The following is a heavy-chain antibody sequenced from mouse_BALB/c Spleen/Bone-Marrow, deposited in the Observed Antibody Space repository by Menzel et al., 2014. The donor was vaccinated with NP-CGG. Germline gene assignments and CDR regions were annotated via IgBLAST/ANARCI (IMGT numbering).Heavy chain of an antibody. CDR1: GFKIKDTY. V-gene: IGHV14-3*02. CDR2: IDPANGNT. Sequence: EDQLQQSGAELVKPGASVKLSCTASGFKIKDTYMHWVKQRPEQGLEWIGRIDPANGNTKYDPKFQGKATITADTSSNTAYLQLSSLTSEDTAVYYCARWEYYAMDYWGQGTSVTVSS. CDR3: ARWEYYAMDY. J-gene: IGHJ4*01. D-gene: IGHD4-1*01.